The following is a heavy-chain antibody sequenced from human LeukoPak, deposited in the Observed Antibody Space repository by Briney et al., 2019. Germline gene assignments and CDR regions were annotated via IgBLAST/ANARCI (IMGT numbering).Heavy chain of an antibody. CDR2: INHSGST. Sequence: SETLSLTCAVYGGSFSGYYWSWIRQPPGKGLEWIGEINHSGSTNYNPSLKSRVTISVDTSKNQFSLKLSSVTAADTAVYYCAREDGDYWTWFDPWGQGTLVTVSS. J-gene: IGHJ5*02. CDR3: AREDGDYWTWFDP. D-gene: IGHD4-17*01. V-gene: IGHV4-34*01. CDR1: GGSFSGYY.